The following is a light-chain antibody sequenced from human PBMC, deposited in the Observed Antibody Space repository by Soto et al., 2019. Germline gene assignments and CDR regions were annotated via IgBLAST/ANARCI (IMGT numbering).Light chain of an antibody. CDR3: LQFNNYPLT. J-gene: IGKJ4*01. V-gene: IGKV1D-13*01. CDR1: QGISSG. CDR2: DAS. Sequence: AIQLTQSPSSLSASVGDRVTITCAASQGISSGLAWYQQKPGNAPELLIYDASSSESGVPSRFSGSGSGSDFALTISSLQPEDFASYYCLQFNNYPLTFGGGTKVDIK.